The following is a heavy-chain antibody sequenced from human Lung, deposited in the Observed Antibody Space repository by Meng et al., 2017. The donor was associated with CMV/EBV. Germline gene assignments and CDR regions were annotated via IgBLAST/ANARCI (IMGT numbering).Heavy chain of an antibody. V-gene: IGHV3-21*01. CDR2: ISSSSSYI. CDR1: GFXFSSYS. J-gene: IGHJ3*02. CDR3: ASPPSRVRGAGAQFSGLVAFDI. Sequence: GGSXRLXCAASGFXFSSYSMNWVRQAPGKGLEWVPSISSSSSYIYYADSMKGRFTISRDNAKNSLYLQMNSLRAEDTAVYYCASPPSRVRGAGAQFSGLVAFDIGXQGTXVTVSS. D-gene: IGHD3-10*01.